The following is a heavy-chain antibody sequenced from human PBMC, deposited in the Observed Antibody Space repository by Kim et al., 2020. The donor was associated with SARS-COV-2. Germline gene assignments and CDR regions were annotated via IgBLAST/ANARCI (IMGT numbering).Heavy chain of an antibody. Sequence: GGSLRLSCAASGFTFSSYAMSWVRQAPGKGLEWVSAISGSGGSTYYADSVKGRFTISRDNSKNTLYLQMNSLRAEDTAVYYCAKGKDTATLSSYYYYGMDVWGQGTTVTVSS. J-gene: IGHJ6*02. CDR2: ISGSGGST. D-gene: IGHD5-18*01. CDR3: AKGKDTATLSSYYYYGMDV. V-gene: IGHV3-23*01. CDR1: GFTFSSYA.